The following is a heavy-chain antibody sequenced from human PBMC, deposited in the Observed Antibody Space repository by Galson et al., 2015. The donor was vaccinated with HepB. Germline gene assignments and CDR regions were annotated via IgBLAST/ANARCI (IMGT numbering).Heavy chain of an antibody. D-gene: IGHD3-10*01. CDR1: GFTFSIYA. Sequence: SLRLSCAASGFTFSIYAIHLVRQAPGKGLEWVAVISYDGSEKSYADSLEGRFTISRDNSKNTLYLQMNSLRAEDTAVYYCARGDRAYGSGSYFNDAFDIWGQGTMVTVSS. CDR3: ARGDRAYGSGSYFNDAFDI. V-gene: IGHV3-30-3*01. J-gene: IGHJ3*02. CDR2: ISYDGSEK.